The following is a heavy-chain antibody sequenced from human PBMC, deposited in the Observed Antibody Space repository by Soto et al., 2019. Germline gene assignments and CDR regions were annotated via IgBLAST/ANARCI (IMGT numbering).Heavy chain of an antibody. D-gene: IGHD3-3*01. CDR2: IYHSGTT. J-gene: IGHJ5*02. V-gene: IGHV4-30-2*01. CDR1: GGSFSGSGYS. CDR3: ARGLFAYSESGYPSPDNWFDP. Sequence: PSETLSLTCTVSGGSFSGSGYSWNWIRQPPGKGLEWIGFIYHSGTTYYNPSLKSRVTISIDRSRNQFSLELTSVTAADTALYYCARGLFAYSESGYPSPDNWFDPWGQGTRVTVSS.